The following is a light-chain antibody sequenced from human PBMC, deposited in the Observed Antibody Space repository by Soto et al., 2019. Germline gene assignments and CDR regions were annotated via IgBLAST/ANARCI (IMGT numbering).Light chain of an antibody. CDR2: GAY. Sequence: DIQMTQSPPTLSASVGDRVTITCRASQTIRNYLAWYQQMPGEAPKLLIYGAYNLQSGVPPRFSGSGSGTEFTLTISSLQPDDFATYFCQHHNSYSQTFGQGTKVDIK. V-gene: IGKV1-5*01. CDR1: QTIRNY. CDR3: QHHNSYSQT. J-gene: IGKJ1*01.